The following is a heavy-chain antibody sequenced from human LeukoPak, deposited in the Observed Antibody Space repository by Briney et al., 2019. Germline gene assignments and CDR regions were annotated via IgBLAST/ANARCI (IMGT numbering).Heavy chain of an antibody. CDR3: AKDYSSSSDYFDF. V-gene: IGHV3-21*01. J-gene: IGHJ4*02. Sequence: PGGSLRLSCGASGFTFRSYSMNWVRQAPGKGLEWVSSISSSSSYIYYADSVKGRFTISRDNAKNSLYLQMNSLRPEDTALYCCAKDYSSSSDYFDFWGQGTLVTVSS. CDR2: ISSSSSYI. D-gene: IGHD6-13*01. CDR1: GFTFRSYS.